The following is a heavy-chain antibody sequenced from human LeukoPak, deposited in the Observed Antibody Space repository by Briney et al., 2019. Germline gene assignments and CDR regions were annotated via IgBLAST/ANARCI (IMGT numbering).Heavy chain of an antibody. CDR3: ARASCSSTSCYTIDY. Sequence: SETLSLTCTVSGGSISSHYWSWIRQPPGKGLEWIGYIYYSGSTNYNPSLTSRVTISVDTSKNQFSLKLSSVTAADTAVYYCARASCSSTSCYTIDYWGQGTLVTVSS. CDR2: IYYSGST. V-gene: IGHV4-59*11. J-gene: IGHJ4*02. CDR1: GGSISSHY. D-gene: IGHD2-2*01.